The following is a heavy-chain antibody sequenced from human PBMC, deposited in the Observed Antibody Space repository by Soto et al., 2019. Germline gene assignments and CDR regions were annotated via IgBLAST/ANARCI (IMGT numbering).Heavy chain of an antibody. CDR3: ARGTRSGSYYYYGLDV. CDR2: IIPIFGTT. V-gene: IGHV1-69*06. Sequence: QVQLVQSGADVKKPGSSVKVSCKASGGTFSSYAISWVRQAPGQGLEWMGGIIPIFGTTNYARRFQGRVTITADKSTSTAYMELGSLRSEDTAVYYCARGTRSGSYYYYGLDVWGQGTTVTVSS. D-gene: IGHD1-26*01. J-gene: IGHJ6*02. CDR1: GGTFSSYA.